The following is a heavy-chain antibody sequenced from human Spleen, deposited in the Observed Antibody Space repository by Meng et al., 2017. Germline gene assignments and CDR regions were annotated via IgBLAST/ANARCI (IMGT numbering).Heavy chain of an antibody. CDR1: DYTFTGYG. CDR2: LGAHDGDT. D-gene: IGHD3-10*01. J-gene: IGHJ4*02. V-gene: IGHV1-18*01. Sequence: QVHPVQSGPGVKKPGASVKVSCKASDYTFTGYGVSWVRQAPGQGLEWMAWLGAHDGDTSHAPKFQGRVTVSADRPTATAYMELRSLRSDDTAVYYCARGTPGRSYSDYWGQGTLVTVSS. CDR3: ARGTPGRSYSDY.